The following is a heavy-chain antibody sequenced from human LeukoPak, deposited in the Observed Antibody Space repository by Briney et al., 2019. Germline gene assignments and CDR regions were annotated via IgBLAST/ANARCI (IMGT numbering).Heavy chain of an antibody. Sequence: ASVKVSCKASGGTFSSYAISWVRQAPGQGLEWMGGIIPIFGTANYAQKFQGRVTITADESTSTAYMELSSLRSGDTAVYYCARARGPGYCSSTSCYTGNDAFDIWGQGTMVTVSS. CDR2: IIPIFGTA. CDR1: GGTFSSYA. J-gene: IGHJ3*02. CDR3: ARARGPGYCSSTSCYTGNDAFDI. V-gene: IGHV1-69*13. D-gene: IGHD2-2*02.